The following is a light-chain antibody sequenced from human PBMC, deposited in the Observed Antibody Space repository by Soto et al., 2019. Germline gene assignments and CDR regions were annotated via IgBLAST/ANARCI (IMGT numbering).Light chain of an antibody. J-gene: IGLJ2*01. CDR3: SSYTTSSTLV. Sequence: QSALTQAASVSGSPGQSITISCTGTSSDVGAYNYVSWYQQHSGKAPKLLIYDVTDRPSGVSYRFSGSKSGNTASLTISGLQAEDEADYYCSSYTTSSTLVFGGGTKLTVL. CDR2: DVT. V-gene: IGLV2-14*03. CDR1: SSDVGAYNY.